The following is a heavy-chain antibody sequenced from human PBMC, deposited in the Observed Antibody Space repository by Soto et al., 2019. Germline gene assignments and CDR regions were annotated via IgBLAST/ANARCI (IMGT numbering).Heavy chain of an antibody. CDR1: AACLRGHSYY. Sequence: SETLSRPYSVGAACLRGHSYYWRWIHQTPGKGLEWIGSSYYCGTTYCNPSLTSRATIPGDTSKKQFSLRLSSVTAADPAIYYCTTRYNWNDNYFDPWGPGALVTVSS. D-gene: IGHD1-20*01. V-gene: IGHV4-39*01. J-gene: IGHJ5*02. CDR2: SYYCGTT. CDR3: TTRYNWNDNYFDP.